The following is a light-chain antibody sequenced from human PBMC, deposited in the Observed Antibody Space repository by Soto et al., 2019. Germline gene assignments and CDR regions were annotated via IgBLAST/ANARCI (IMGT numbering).Light chain of an antibody. Sequence: EIVMTQSPDSLVVSLGEVAAINCESSQSIFYSSNNKNYLAWYKQKPGQPPRXLIYWASTRESGVPDRLSGSGSGTDFTLTISSVQAEDVAVYYCQQYYDTPTFGGGTKVDIK. CDR3: QQYYDTPT. CDR2: WAS. J-gene: IGKJ4*01. V-gene: IGKV4-1*01. CDR1: QSIFYSSNNKNY.